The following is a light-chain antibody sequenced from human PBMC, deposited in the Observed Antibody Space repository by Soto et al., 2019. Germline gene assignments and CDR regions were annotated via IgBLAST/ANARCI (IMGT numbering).Light chain of an antibody. J-gene: IGKJ3*01. CDR3: QQSYNTPQIT. CDR1: QDIGTF. V-gene: IGKV1-39*01. CDR2: AAS. Sequence: DFQMTQSPSSLSASVGDRVTITCRASQDIGTFLNWYQQKPGKPPNLLIYAASNLLSGVSSRFRGSGSGTDFTLTISSLQPEDFATYYCQQSYNTPQITFGPGTKVDMK.